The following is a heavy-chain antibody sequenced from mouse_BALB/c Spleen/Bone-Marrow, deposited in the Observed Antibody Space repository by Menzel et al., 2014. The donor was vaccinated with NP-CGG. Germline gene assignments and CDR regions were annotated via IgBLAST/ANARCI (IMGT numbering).Heavy chain of an antibody. CDR2: ISNGGGST. D-gene: IGHD1-2*01. Sequence: EVHLVEYGGGLVQPGGSLKLSCATSGFTFSDYYMYWVRQTPEKRLEWVAYISNGGGSTYYPDTVKGRSTISRDNAKNTLYLQMSRLKSEDTAMYYCARGGDSLLRLRSMDYWGQGTSVTVSS. CDR3: ARGGDSLLRLRSMDY. J-gene: IGHJ4*01. V-gene: IGHV5-12*02. CDR1: GFTFSDYY.